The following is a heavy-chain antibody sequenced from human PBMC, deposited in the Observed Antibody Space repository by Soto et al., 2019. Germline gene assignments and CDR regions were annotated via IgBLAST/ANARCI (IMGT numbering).Heavy chain of an antibody. CDR1: GFTFSSYS. CDR3: ARDLRAGTNAYYYYYGMDV. V-gene: IGHV3-21*01. D-gene: IGHD1-1*01. Sequence: SGGSLRLSCAASGFTFSSYSMNWVRQAPGKGLEWVSSISSSSSYIYYADSVKGRFTISRDNAKNSLYLQMNSLRAEDTAVYYCARDLRAGTNAYYYYYGMDVWGQGTTVTVSS. CDR2: ISSSSSYI. J-gene: IGHJ6*02.